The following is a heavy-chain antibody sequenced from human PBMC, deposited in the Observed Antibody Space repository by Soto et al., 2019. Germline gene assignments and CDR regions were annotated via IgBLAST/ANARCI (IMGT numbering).Heavy chain of an antibody. V-gene: IGHV3-64*01. Sequence: EVQLVESGGGLVQPGGSLRLSCAASGFTFSSYAMHWVRQAPGKGLECVSAINSNGGSTYYANSVKGRFTISRDNSKNTLYLQRGSLRAEDMAVYYFARLGTTYYFDYWGQGTLVTVSS. D-gene: IGHD4-17*01. CDR2: INSNGGST. CDR3: ARLGTTYYFDY. CDR1: GFTFSSYA. J-gene: IGHJ4*02.